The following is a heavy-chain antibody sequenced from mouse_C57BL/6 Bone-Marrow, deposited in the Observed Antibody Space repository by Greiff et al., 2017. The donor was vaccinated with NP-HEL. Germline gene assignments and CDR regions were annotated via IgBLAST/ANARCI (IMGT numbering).Heavy chain of an antibody. CDR3: APHYYGSSPCYWYFDV. J-gene: IGHJ1*03. CDR1: GYTFTSYG. CDR2: IDPSDSYT. D-gene: IGHD1-1*01. V-gene: IGHV1-59*01. Sequence: VQLQQSGAELARPGASVKLSCKASGYTFTSYGISWVKQRTGQGLEWIGVIDPSDSYTNYNQKFKGKATLTVDTSSSTAYMQLSSLTSEDSAVYYCAPHYYGSSPCYWYFDVWGTGTTVTVSS.